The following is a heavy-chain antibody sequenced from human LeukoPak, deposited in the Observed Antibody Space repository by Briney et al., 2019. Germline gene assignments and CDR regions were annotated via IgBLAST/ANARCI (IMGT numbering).Heavy chain of an antibody. J-gene: IGHJ4*02. CDR1: GFTFSSYE. CDR2: ISSSGSTI. V-gene: IGHV3-48*03. CDR3: ASHSSGWYSDFDY. D-gene: IGHD6-19*01. Sequence: GGSLRLSCAASGFTFSSYEMNWVRQAPGKGLEWVSYISSSGSTIYYADSVKGRFTISRDNAKNSLYLQMNGLRAEDTAVYYCASHSSGWYSDFDYWGQGTLVTVSS.